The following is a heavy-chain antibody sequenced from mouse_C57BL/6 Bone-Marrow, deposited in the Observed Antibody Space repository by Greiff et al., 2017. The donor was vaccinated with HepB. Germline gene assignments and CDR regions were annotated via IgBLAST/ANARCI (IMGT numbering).Heavy chain of an antibody. D-gene: IGHD2-5*01. J-gene: IGHJ4*01. Sequence: EVQGVESGEGLVKPGGSLKLSCAASGFTFSSYAMSWVRQTPEKRLEWVAYISSGGDYIYYADTVKGRFTISRDNARNTLYLQMRSLKSEDTAMYYCTNPYYSNYGAMDYWGQGTSVTVSS. V-gene: IGHV5-9-1*02. CDR3: TNPYYSNYGAMDY. CDR1: GFTFSSYA. CDR2: ISSGGDYI.